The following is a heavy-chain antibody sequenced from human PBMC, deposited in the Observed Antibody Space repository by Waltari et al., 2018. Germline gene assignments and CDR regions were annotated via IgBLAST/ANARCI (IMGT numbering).Heavy chain of an antibody. J-gene: IGHJ6*02. V-gene: IGHV1-46*01. Sequence: RQAPGQGLEWMGIINPSGGSTSYEQKFQGRVTMTRDTSTSTVYMELSSLRSEDTAVYYCARDQGRDSSMDVWGQGTTVTVSS. D-gene: IGHD5-18*01. CDR2: INPSGGST. CDR3: ARDQGRDSSMDV.